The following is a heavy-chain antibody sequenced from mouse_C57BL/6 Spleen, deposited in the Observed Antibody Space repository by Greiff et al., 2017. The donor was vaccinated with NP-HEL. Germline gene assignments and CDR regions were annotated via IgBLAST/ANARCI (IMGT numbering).Heavy chain of an antibody. CDR2: IHPNSGST. CDR3: AREGEIDYYGST. V-gene: IGHV1-64*01. D-gene: IGHD1-1*01. Sequence: QVQLQQPGAELVKPGASVKLSCKASGYTFTSYWMHWVKQRPGQGLEWIGMIHPNSGSTNYNEKFKSKATLTVDKSSSTAYMQLSSLTSEDSAVYYCAREGEIDYYGSTWGQGTTLTVSS. CDR1: GYTFTSYW. J-gene: IGHJ2*01.